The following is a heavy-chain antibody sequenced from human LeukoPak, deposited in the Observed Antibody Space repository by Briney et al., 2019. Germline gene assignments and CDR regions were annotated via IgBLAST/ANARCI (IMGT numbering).Heavy chain of an antibody. Sequence: ASVKVSCKASGYTFTSYYMHWVRQAPGQGLEWMGIINPSGGSTSYAQKFQGRVTMTRDMSTSTVYMELSSLRSEDTAVYYCASSMVRGVTPFDYWGQGTLVTVSS. D-gene: IGHD3-10*01. CDR2: INPSGGST. V-gene: IGHV1-46*01. J-gene: IGHJ4*02. CDR3: ASSMVRGVTPFDY. CDR1: GYTFTSYY.